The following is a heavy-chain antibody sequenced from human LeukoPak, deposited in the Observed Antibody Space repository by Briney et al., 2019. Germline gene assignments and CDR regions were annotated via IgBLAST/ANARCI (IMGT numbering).Heavy chain of an antibody. CDR2: INQDGSEK. V-gene: IGHV3-7*05. D-gene: IGHD1-7*01. J-gene: IGHJ4*02. Sequence: PSGGSLRLSCAVSGFTFSNYWMSWVRQAPGKGLEWVANINQDGSEKYFVDSVKGRFTTSRDNAKSSLYLQMNSLRAEDTAEYYCTRGRSGTTPYWGQGTLVTVSS. CDR1: GFTFSNYW. CDR3: TRGRSGTTPY.